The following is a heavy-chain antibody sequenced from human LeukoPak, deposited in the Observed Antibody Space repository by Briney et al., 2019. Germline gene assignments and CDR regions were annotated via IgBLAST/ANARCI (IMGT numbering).Heavy chain of an antibody. D-gene: IGHD1-1*01. CDR1: EFTFDNYA. Sequence: GGSLRLSCAASEFTFDNYAMSWVRQAPGKGLEWVGFIRSKTYGGTTEDAASVKGRFTISRDDSKSIAYLQMNSLKSEDTAVYYCIRGGANSPFDYWGQGTLVTVSS. CDR2: IRSKTYGGTT. J-gene: IGHJ4*02. CDR3: IRGGANSPFDY. V-gene: IGHV3-49*04.